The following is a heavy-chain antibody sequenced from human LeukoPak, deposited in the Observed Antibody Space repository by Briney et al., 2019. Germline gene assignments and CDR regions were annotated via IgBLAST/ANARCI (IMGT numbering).Heavy chain of an antibody. CDR2: INRDGSST. V-gene: IGHV3-74*01. D-gene: IGHD6-13*01. CDR3: ARVGYSIAAAGLDY. J-gene: IGHJ4*02. CDR1: GFTFSSYW. Sequence: GGSLRLSCAASGFTFSSYWMHWVRQAPGKGLVWVSRINRDGSSTSYADSVKGRFTISRDNAKNTLYLQMNSLRAEDTAVYYCARVGYSIAAAGLDYWGQGTLVTVSS.